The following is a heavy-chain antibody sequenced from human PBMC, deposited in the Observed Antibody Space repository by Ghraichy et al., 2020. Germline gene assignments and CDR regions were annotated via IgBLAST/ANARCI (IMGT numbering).Heavy chain of an antibody. Sequence: ESLNISCTVSGGSISSYYWSWIRQPAGKGLEWIGLMSTSGTTYNPSLKSRVTMSVDTSNNQFSLKLNSVTAADTAVYYCARGHCSGSSCYTWYFGLWGRGTLXXVXX. CDR2: MSTSGT. V-gene: IGHV4-4*07. CDR1: GGSISSYY. CDR3: ARGHCSGSSCYTWYFGL. D-gene: IGHD2-2*02. J-gene: IGHJ2*01.